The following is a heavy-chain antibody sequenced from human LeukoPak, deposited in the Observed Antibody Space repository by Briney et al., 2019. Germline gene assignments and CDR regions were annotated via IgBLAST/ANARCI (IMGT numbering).Heavy chain of an antibody. CDR3: ARGLLGIDY. CDR2: TNTYGSDT. J-gene: IGHJ4*02. CDR1: GFTFSSYW. D-gene: IGHD2-8*02. Sequence: GGSLRLSCAASGFTFSSYWMHWVRQAPGKGLVWVSRTNTYGSDTNYADSVKGRFTISRDNAKNTLYLQMNSLRAEDTAVYFCARGLLGIDYWGQGTLVTVSS. V-gene: IGHV3-74*01.